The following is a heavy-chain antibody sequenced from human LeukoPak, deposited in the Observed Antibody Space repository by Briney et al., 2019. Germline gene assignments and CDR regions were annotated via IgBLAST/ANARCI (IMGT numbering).Heavy chain of an antibody. CDR2: IYTSGST. D-gene: IGHD3-22*01. V-gene: IGHV4-61*02. J-gene: IGHJ4*02. CDR1: GGSISSGSYY. Sequence: SETLSLTCTVSGGSISSGSYYWSWIRQPAGKGLEWIGRIYTSGSTNYNPSLKSRVTISVDTSKNQFSLKLSSVTAADTAVYCCASGDSSGYYGYWGQGTLVTVSS. CDR3: ASGDSSGYYGY.